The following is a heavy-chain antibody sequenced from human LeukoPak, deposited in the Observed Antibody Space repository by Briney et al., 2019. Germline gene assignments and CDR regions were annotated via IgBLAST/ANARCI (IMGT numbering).Heavy chain of an antibody. CDR3: SIDRYYYDRSGHPFDY. Sequence: GGSLRLSCADSGFTFSSYWMSWVRQAPGKGLEWVANIKQDGREKYYVHSVKGRVTISKDNAQNSLYLQMNSLRADGTALYCVSIDRYYYDRSGHPFDYWGQGTLVTVSS. CDR2: IKQDGREK. CDR1: GFTFSSYW. V-gene: IGHV3-7*01. J-gene: IGHJ4*02. D-gene: IGHD3-22*01.